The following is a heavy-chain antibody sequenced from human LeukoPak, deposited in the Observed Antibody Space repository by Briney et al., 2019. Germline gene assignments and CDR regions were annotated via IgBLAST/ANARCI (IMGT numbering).Heavy chain of an antibody. J-gene: IGHJ3*02. CDR3: ARRGFQGHAFDM. CDR1: GDSISSRDYY. D-gene: IGHD2-21*01. V-gene: IGHV4-30-2*03. Sequence: PSQTLSLTCSVSGDSISSRDYYWSWIRQPPGKGLEWIGSIYYSGRTFYNPSLKSRVTISVDTSKNQFSLKLSSVTAADTAVYYCARRGFQGHAFDMWGQGTMVTVSS. CDR2: IYYSGRT.